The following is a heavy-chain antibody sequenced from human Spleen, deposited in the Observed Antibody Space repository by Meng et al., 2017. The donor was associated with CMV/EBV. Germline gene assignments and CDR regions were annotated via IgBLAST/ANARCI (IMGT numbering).Heavy chain of an antibody. CDR3: ARDIGYSSGWYFGTFDV. Sequence: SETLSLTYIVSGGSIGSSRYYWGWIRQRPGKGLEWIGSIHYSGRTYFNPSRKSRVTVSVDTSMNQFPLKLRSVTAADTAVYYCARDIGYSSGWYFGTFDVWGQGTMVTVSS. CDR2: IHYSGRT. V-gene: IGHV4-39*06. J-gene: IGHJ3*01. D-gene: IGHD6-19*01. CDR1: GGSIGSSRYY.